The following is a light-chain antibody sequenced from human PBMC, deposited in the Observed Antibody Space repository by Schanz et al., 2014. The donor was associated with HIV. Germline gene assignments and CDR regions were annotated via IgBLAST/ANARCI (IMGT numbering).Light chain of an antibody. V-gene: IGKV3-20*01. CDR2: GAS. CDR1: QFVSSNY. CDR3: QQYGSLPIT. J-gene: IGKJ5*01. Sequence: EIVLTQSPGTLSLSPGERATLSCRASQFVSSNYLAWYQQRPGQPPSLLIYGASIRATSIPTRFSGSGSGTEFTLTISSLQSEDFAVYYCQQYGSLPITFGQGTRLEIK.